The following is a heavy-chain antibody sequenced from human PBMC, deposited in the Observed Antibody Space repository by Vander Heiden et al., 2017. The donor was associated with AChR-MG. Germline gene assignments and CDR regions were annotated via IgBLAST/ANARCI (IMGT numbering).Heavy chain of an antibody. CDR3: AREFPKCGGDCQQWDY. Sequence: QVQLVQSGAEVKKPGASVKVSCKASGYTFTSYYMQWVRQAPGQGLEWMGKLNPSDGGTDYAQKFQGRVSMTRDTSTDTVYMELSSLRSEDTAVYYCAREFPKCGGDCQQWDYWGQGTLVTVSS. CDR1: GYTFTSYY. J-gene: IGHJ4*02. V-gene: IGHV1-46*01. CDR2: LNPSDGGT. D-gene: IGHD2-21*02.